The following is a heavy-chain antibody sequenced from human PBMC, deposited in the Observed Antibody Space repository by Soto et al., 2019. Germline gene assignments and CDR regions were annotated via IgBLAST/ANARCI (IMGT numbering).Heavy chain of an antibody. J-gene: IGHJ5*02. D-gene: IGHD6-19*01. V-gene: IGHV4-39*07. CDR1: GGSISSSSYY. CDR3: AGMPYTSGLRFDP. CDR2: IYQSGVT. Sequence: PSETLSLTCTVSGGSISSSSYYWGWIRQPPGKGLEWIGSIYQSGVTSYNPSLASRVSISLDRSNNQCSLKLKSVTAADTAVYFCAGMPYTSGLRFDPWGPGTLVTVSS.